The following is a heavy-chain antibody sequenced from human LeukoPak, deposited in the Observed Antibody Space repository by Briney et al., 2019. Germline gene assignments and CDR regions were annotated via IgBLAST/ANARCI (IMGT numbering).Heavy chain of an antibody. V-gene: IGHV3-7*01. J-gene: IGHJ4*02. CDR2: INQDGREK. CDR1: GFTFSTYW. Sequence: GGSLRLSCAASGFTFSTYWMSWVRQAPGKGLEWVANINQDGREKYYADSVKGRCTISRDNGKNSLYLQMNSLGAEDTAVYYCARGGKLHPQSPYWGQGTLVTVSS. CDR3: ARGGKLHPQSPY. D-gene: IGHD3-16*01.